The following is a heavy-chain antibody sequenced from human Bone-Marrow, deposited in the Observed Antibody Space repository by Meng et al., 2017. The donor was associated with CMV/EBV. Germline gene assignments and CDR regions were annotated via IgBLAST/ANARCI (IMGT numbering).Heavy chain of an antibody. CDR2: IYYSGST. Sequence: SETLSLTCTVSGGSVNNYYWSWIRQPPGKGLEWIGYIYYSGSTNYNPFFKSRVTISVDASKNYFSLNLRSVTAADTAVYYCARERNDAFDIWGQGTMV. V-gene: IGHV4-59*02. CDR3: ARERNDAFDI. J-gene: IGHJ3*02. CDR1: GGSVNNYY. D-gene: IGHD1-1*01.